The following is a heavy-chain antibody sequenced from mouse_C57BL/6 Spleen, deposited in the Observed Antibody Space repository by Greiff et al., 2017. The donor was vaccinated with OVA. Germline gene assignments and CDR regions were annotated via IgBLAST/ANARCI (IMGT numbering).Heavy chain of an antibody. CDR2: ISSGGSYT. Sequence: EVKLVESGGDLVKPGGSLKLSCAASGFTFSSYGMSWVRQTPDKRLEWVATISSGGSYTYYPDSVKGRFTISRDNAKNTLYLQMSSLKSEDTAMYYCARHEDDYYFDYWGQGTTLTVSS. V-gene: IGHV5-6*02. CDR1: GFTFSSYG. D-gene: IGHD2-4*01. CDR3: ARHEDDYYFDY. J-gene: IGHJ2*01.